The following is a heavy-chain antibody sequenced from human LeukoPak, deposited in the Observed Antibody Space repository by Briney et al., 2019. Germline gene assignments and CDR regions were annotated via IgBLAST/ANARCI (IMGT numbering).Heavy chain of an antibody. D-gene: IGHD1-26*01. J-gene: IGHJ6*02. CDR3: AREAVVVGATFSYYYYYGMDV. V-gene: IGHV4-39*07. Sequence: SETLSLTCTVSGGSISSSSYYWGWIRQPPGKGLEWIGRVYYSGTTYYNPSLKSRVTISVDTSKNQFSLKLSSVTAADTAVYYCAREAVVVGATFSYYYYYGMDVWGQGTTVTVSS. CDR1: GGSISSSSYY. CDR2: VYYSGTT.